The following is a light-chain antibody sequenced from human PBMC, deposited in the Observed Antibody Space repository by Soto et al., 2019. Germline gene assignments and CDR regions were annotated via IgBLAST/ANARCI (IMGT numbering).Light chain of an antibody. CDR1: QSVSSSY. CDR3: QQYGSSPWT. V-gene: IGKV3-20*01. J-gene: IGKJ1*01. CDR2: GAS. Sequence: EIVLTQSPGTLSLSPGERATLSCRASQSVSSSYLAWYQQKPGQAPRLLIYGASSRATGIPDRFSGSGSGTDFTINISRLETEDFAVYYCQQYGSSPWTFGQGTKVEIK.